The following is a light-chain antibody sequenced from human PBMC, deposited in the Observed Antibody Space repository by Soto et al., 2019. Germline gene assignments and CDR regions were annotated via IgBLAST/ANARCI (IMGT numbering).Light chain of an antibody. CDR1: QSISSW. J-gene: IGKJ4*01. CDR2: KAS. Sequence: DIQMTQSPSTLSASVGDRVTITCRASQSISSWLAWYQQKPGKAPNLLIYKASSLESGVPSRFSGSGSGTEFILTISSLQPDDFATYYCQQYNSYSYTFGGGTKVEIK. CDR3: QQYNSYSYT. V-gene: IGKV1-5*03.